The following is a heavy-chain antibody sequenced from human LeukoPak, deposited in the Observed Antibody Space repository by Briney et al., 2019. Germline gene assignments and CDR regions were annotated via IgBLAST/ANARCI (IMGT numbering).Heavy chain of an antibody. Sequence: GECLKISCKGSGYTFTTYWIGWVRHMPGKGLEWMGIIYPGDSDPRYSPSFQGQVTISADKSISTAYLQWSSLKASDSAMYYCARHGLGSSWFGFDCWGQGTLVTVSS. D-gene: IGHD6-13*01. J-gene: IGHJ4*02. CDR1: GYTFTTYW. CDR2: IYPGDSDP. V-gene: IGHV5-51*01. CDR3: ARHGLGSSWFGFDC.